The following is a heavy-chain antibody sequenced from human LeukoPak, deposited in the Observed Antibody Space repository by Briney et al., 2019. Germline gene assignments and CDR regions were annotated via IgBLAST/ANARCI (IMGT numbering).Heavy chain of an antibody. Sequence: SETLSLTCTVSGYSISSGYYWGWIRQPPGKGLEWIGRINHTGSTYYNPSLKSRVTISVDTSKNQFSLKLSSVAAADTAVYYCARRGNYDSSSFDDWGQGTLVTVSS. V-gene: IGHV4-38-2*02. CDR2: INHTGST. D-gene: IGHD3-22*01. CDR1: GYSISSGYY. CDR3: ARRGNYDSSSFDD. J-gene: IGHJ4*02.